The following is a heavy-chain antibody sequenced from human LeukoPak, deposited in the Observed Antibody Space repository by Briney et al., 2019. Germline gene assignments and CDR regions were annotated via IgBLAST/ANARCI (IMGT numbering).Heavy chain of an antibody. CDR2: IKSKTGGGTT. CDR3: AKTAADN. D-gene: IGHD6-13*01. Sequence: GASLRLSCAASGFTFSNAWMSWVRQAPGKGLEWVGRIKSKTGGGTTDYAAPVKGRFTISRNDSKNTLYLQMNSLKTEDTAVYYCAKTAADNWGQGTLVTVSS. V-gene: IGHV3-15*01. J-gene: IGHJ4*02. CDR1: GFTFSNAW.